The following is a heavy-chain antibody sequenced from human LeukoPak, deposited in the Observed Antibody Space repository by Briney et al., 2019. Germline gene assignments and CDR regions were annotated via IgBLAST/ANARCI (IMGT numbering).Heavy chain of an antibody. J-gene: IGHJ4*02. CDR3: ARGRCVGSPNCYYFDS. CDR2: MNPNSGNT. Sequence: ASVKVSCKASGGTFSSYAISWVRQATGQGFEWIGWMNPNSGNTGFDQKFQGRVTITRDTSISTAYMEVDDLRSEDTAVYYCARGRCVGSPNCYYFDSWGQGTLVTVSS. D-gene: IGHD2-2*01. CDR1: GGTFSSYA. V-gene: IGHV1-8*03.